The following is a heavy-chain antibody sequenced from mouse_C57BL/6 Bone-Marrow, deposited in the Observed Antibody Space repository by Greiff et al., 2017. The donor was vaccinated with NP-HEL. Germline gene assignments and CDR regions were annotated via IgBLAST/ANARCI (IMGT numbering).Heavy chain of an antibody. CDR2: ISSGGDYI. Sequence: EVKLVESGEGLVKPGGSLKLSCAASGFTFSSYAMSWVRQTPEKRLEWVAYISSGGDYIYYADTVKGRFTISRDNARNILYLQMSSLKSEDTAMYYCTRSLYYYVWFAYWGQGTLVTVSA. J-gene: IGHJ3*01. CDR3: TRSLYYYVWFAY. CDR1: GFTFSSYA. D-gene: IGHD1-1*01. V-gene: IGHV5-9-1*02.